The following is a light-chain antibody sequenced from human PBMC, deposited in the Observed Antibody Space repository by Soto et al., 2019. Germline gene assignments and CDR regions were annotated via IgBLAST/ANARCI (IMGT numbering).Light chain of an antibody. CDR3: MQPLQAPYT. CDR2: LSS. V-gene: IGKV2-28*01. CDR1: QSLLYSNGNNY. J-gene: IGKJ2*01. Sequence: DIVMTHSPLSLPVTPGEPASISCRSSQSLLYSNGNNYLDWYLQKPGQSPQLLIYLSSSRSSVVPDRFRGSGSGTDFTLKISRVEAEDVGVYYCMQPLQAPYTFGQGTKLQIK.